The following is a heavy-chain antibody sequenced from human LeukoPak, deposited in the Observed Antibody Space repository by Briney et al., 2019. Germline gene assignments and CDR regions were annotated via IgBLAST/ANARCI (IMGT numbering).Heavy chain of an antibody. V-gene: IGHV4-39*01. CDR2: IYYTGST. CDR1: GGSISSSSYY. D-gene: IGHD3-10*01. Sequence: SETLSLTCTVSGGSISSSSYYWGWIRQPPGKGLEWIGSIYYTGSTNHSPSLKIRVTISVATSKNQFSLKLRSATAADTAVYYCARRGYYGSGRAPGFDPWGQGTLVTVSS. CDR3: ARRGYYGSGRAPGFDP. J-gene: IGHJ5*02.